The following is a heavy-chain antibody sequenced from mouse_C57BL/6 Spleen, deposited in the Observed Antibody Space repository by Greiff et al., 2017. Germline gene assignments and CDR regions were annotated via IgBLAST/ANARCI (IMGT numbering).Heavy chain of an antibody. CDR3: ASGWYFDV. J-gene: IGHJ1*03. Sequence: VQLQQSGAELVMPGASVKLSCKASGYTFTSYWMHWVKQRPGQGLEWIGEIDPSDSYTNYNQKFKGKSTLTVDKSSSTAYMQLSSLTSEDSAVYYCASGWYFDVWGTGTTVTVSS. CDR2: IDPSDSYT. CDR1: GYTFTSYW. V-gene: IGHV1-69*01.